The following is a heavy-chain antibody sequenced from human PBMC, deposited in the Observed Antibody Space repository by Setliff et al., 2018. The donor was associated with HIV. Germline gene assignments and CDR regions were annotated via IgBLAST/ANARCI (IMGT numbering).Heavy chain of an antibody. CDR3: ARDGDYYDSSGSDY. CDR2: ISSSSSTI. J-gene: IGHJ4*02. V-gene: IGHV3-48*01. Sequence: GGSLRLSCAASGFTFSSYEMNWVRQAPGKGLEWVSYISSSSSTIYYADSVKGRFTISRDNVKNSLYLQMNSLRAEDTAVYYCARDGDYYDSSGSDYWGQGTLVTVSS. D-gene: IGHD3-22*01. CDR1: GFTFSSYE.